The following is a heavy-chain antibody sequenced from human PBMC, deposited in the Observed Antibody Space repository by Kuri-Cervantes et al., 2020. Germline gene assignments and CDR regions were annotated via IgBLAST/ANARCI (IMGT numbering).Heavy chain of an antibody. CDR2: SRNKANGYTT. CDR1: GLSFSDPY. J-gene: IGHJ4*02. Sequence: GGSLRLSCTASGLSFSDPYMDWVRQAPGKGLEWVGRSRNKANGYTTDFAASVKGRFTISRDDSKNSLYLQMNSLKTEDTAVYYCTGLNDYWGQGTLVTVSS. CDR3: TGLNDY. V-gene: IGHV3-72*01.